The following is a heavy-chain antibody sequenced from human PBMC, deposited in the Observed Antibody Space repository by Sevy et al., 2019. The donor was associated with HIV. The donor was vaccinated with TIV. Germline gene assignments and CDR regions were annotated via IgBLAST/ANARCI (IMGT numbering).Heavy chain of an antibody. Sequence: GGSLRLSCKASGFTFRSYAMSWVRQAPGKGLEWVSGIIGSGDNTYYADSVKGRFTVSRDNSKNTLYVQMNSLRAEDTAVYYCAKGVSWLVLGGYCDYWGQGTPVTVSS. CDR2: IIGSGDNT. CDR3: AKGVSWLVLGGYCDY. D-gene: IGHD6-19*01. V-gene: IGHV3-23*01. J-gene: IGHJ4*02. CDR1: GFTFRSYA.